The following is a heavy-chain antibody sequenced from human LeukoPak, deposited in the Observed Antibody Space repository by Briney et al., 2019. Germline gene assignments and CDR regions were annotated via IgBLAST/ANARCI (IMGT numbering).Heavy chain of an antibody. V-gene: IGHV3-21*01. J-gene: IGHJ6*03. CDR3: ARDLEVGNSSGWYYYYYYMDV. D-gene: IGHD6-19*01. CDR2: ISSSSSYI. Sequence: GGSLRLSCAASGFTLSSYSMNWVRQAPGKGLEWVSSISSSSSYIYYADSVKGRFTISRDNAKNSLYLQMNSLRAEDTAVYYCARDLEVGNSSGWYYYYYYMDVWGKGTTVTVSS. CDR1: GFTLSSYS.